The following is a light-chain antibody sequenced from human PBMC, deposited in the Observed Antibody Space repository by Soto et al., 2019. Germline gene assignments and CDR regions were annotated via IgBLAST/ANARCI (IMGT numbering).Light chain of an antibody. CDR3: QAYDYSLTAFV. J-gene: IGLJ7*01. CDR2: GNR. V-gene: IGLV1-40*01. CDR1: NSNLGAGYD. Sequence: QSALTQPPSVSGAPGQRVTISCTGNNSNLGAGYDVHWYQQLPGAAPKLVVFGNRNRPSGVPERFSGSKSGTSASLAITGLQAEDEADYYCQAYDYSLTAFVFGGGTQLTVL.